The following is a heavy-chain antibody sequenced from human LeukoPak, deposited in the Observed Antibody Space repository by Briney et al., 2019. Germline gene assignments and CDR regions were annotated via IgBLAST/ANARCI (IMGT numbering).Heavy chain of an antibody. Sequence: SETLSLTCSVSGGSISSDYWSWIRQPPGRGLEWIGFIYYSGGTNYNPSLKSRVTISVDTSKNQFSLKLSSVTAADTAVYYCARSQGRITIFGVVLSGMDVWGQGTTVTVSS. D-gene: IGHD3-3*01. CDR1: GGSISSDY. CDR2: IYYSGGT. V-gene: IGHV4-59*12. CDR3: ARSQGRITIFGVVLSGMDV. J-gene: IGHJ6*02.